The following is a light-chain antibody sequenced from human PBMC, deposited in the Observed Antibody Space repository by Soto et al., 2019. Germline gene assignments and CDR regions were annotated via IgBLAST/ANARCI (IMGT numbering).Light chain of an antibody. CDR1: TSNIGSNY. J-gene: IGLJ2*01. CDR3: AAWDDSLSGRV. Sequence: LTQPPSASGTPGQRVTISCSGSTSNIGSNYVYWYQQLPGTAPKLLIYMNNQRPSGVPDRFSGSKSGTSASLAISGLRSEDEADYYCAAWDDSLSGRVFGGGSQLTVL. V-gene: IGLV1-47*01. CDR2: MNN.